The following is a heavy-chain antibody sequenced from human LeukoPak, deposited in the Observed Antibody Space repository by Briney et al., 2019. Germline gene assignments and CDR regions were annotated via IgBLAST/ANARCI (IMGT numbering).Heavy chain of an antibody. CDR3: AKAVRAGHDSL. Sequence: GGSLRLSCAASRFTLSSYVMSWVRPAPGRGLEWVSSISGSGGRTYNADSVKGRFTISRDNSKNTLYLQMNSLRAEDTAVYYCAKAVRAGHDSLWGQGTLVTVSS. J-gene: IGHJ4*02. CDR2: ISGSGGRT. V-gene: IGHV3-23*01. D-gene: IGHD1-1*01. CDR1: RFTLSSYV.